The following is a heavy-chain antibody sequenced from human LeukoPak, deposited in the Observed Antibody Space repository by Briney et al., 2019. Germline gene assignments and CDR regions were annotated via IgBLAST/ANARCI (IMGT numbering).Heavy chain of an antibody. Sequence: GGSLRLSCAASGLIFSNYWRSWVRQAPGKGLEWVANIKLDGSTKDYVDSVKGRFTISRDNAKNSLYLQMNSLRGDDTAVYYCATVAGDCSGGRCYLLRFDYWGQGTLVTVSS. CDR3: ATVAGDCSGGRCYLLRFDY. CDR1: GLIFSNYW. J-gene: IGHJ4*02. V-gene: IGHV3-7*01. D-gene: IGHD2-15*01. CDR2: IKLDGSTK.